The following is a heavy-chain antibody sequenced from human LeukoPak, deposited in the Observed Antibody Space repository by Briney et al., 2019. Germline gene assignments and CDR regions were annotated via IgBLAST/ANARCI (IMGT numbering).Heavy chain of an antibody. CDR1: GITFSSYA. D-gene: IGHD3-22*01. J-gene: IGHJ3*02. CDR3: AREATYYYDSSGSTHLLGDAFDI. V-gene: IGHV3-30*04. Sequence: SGRSLRLSCEASGITFSSYAMHWVRQAPGKGLEWVAVISYDGSNKYYADSVKGRFTISRDNSKNTLYLQMNSLRAEDTAVYYCAREATYYYDSSGSTHLLGDAFDIWGQGTMVTVSS. CDR2: ISYDGSNK.